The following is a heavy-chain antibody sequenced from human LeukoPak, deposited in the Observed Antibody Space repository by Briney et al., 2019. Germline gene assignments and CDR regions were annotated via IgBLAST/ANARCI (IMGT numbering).Heavy chain of an antibody. Sequence: GASVKVSCKVSGYTLTELSMHWVRQAPGKGLEWMGGFDPEDGETIYAQKFQGRVTMTEDTSTDTAYMELSSLRSEDTAVYYCAASGWYSESFDPWGQGTLVTVSS. D-gene: IGHD6-19*01. CDR3: AASGWYSESFDP. J-gene: IGHJ5*02. CDR2: FDPEDGET. V-gene: IGHV1-24*01. CDR1: GYTLTELS.